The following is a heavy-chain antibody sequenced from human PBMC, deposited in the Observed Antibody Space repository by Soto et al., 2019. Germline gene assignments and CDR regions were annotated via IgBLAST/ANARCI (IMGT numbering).Heavy chain of an antibody. Sequence: PGGSLRLSCAASGFTLSRHTMNWVRQAPGKGLEWVSFIGSRTSDIYYADSVKGRFTISRDNAKNSLYLDLTSLRAEDTAVYFCVRDYYDTSGYPNTFDMWGQGTMVTVSS. D-gene: IGHD3-22*01. CDR2: IGSRTSDI. J-gene: IGHJ3*02. V-gene: IGHV3-21*01. CDR1: GFTLSRHT. CDR3: VRDYYDTSGYPNTFDM.